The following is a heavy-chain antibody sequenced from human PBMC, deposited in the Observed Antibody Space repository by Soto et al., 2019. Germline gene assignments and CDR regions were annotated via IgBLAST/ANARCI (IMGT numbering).Heavy chain of an antibody. CDR1: GFIFDNYA. CDR3: AKGRYFDSSGGCANY. Sequence: EVKLSESGGGFIPPGASARLSCITSGFIFDNYAMSWVRQSPRRGLEWVAAISGGGHATYYTKSVQGRFIISRDKSKDTVFLQMNKLRAEDTAVYYCAKGRYFDSSGGCANYWGLGTLVTVSS. CDR2: ISGGGHAT. J-gene: IGHJ4*02. V-gene: IGHV3-23*01. D-gene: IGHD3-22*01.